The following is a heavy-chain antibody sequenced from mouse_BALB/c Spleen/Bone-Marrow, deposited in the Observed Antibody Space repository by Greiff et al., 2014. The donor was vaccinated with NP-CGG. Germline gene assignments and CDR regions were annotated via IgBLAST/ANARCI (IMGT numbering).Heavy chain of an antibody. CDR3: TRDPFYYGSIYVMDY. D-gene: IGHD1-1*01. J-gene: IGHJ4*01. CDR1: GFTFSSYT. Sequence: EVQLVESGGGLVKPGGSLKLSCAASGFTFSSYTMSWVRQTPEKRLEWVATISSGGSYTYYPDSVKGRFTISRDNAKNTLYLQMSSLKSEDTAMYYCTRDPFYYGSIYVMDYWGQGTSVTVSS. V-gene: IGHV5-6-4*01. CDR2: ISSGGSYT.